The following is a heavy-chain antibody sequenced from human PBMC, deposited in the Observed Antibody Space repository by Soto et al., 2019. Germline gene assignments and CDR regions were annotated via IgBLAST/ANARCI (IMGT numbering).Heavy chain of an antibody. J-gene: IGHJ4*02. CDR2: IRSKAYGGTT. Sequence: LRLSCTASGFTFGDYAMSWVRQAPGKGLEWVGFIRSKAYGGTTEYAASVKGRFTISRDDSKSIAYLQMNSLKTEDTAVYYCTSPYDSSGYYYLEPFDYWGQGTLVTVSS. CDR1: GFTFGDYA. V-gene: IGHV3-49*04. CDR3: TSPYDSSGYYYLEPFDY. D-gene: IGHD3-22*01.